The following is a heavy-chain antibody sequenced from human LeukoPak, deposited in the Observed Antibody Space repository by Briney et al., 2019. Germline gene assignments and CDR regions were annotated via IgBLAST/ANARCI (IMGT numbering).Heavy chain of an antibody. CDR1: GFTFSSYG. CDR3: AKDGRATSLY. V-gene: IGHV3-30*02. D-gene: IGHD2-15*01. CDR2: IRFDGGNE. J-gene: IGHJ4*02. Sequence: QTGGSLRLSCAASGFTFSSYGMHWVRQAPGKGLEWVAFIRFDGGNEYYADSVKGRFTISRDNSKNTLYLQMNSLGAEDTALYYCAKDGRATSLYWGQGTLVTVSS.